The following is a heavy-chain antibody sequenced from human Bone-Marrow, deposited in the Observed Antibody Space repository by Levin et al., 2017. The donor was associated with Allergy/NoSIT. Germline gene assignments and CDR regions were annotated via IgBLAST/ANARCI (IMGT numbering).Heavy chain of an antibody. Sequence: GGSLRLSCAASGFTFSSYEMNWVRQAPGKGLEWVSYISSSGSTIYYADSVKGRFTISRDNAKNSLYLQMNSLRAEDTAVYYCARENGDVLMVYALLDAFDIWGQGTMVTVSS. D-gene: IGHD2-8*01. CDR1: GFTFSSYE. CDR3: ARENGDVLMVYALLDAFDI. J-gene: IGHJ3*02. CDR2: ISSSGSTI. V-gene: IGHV3-48*03.